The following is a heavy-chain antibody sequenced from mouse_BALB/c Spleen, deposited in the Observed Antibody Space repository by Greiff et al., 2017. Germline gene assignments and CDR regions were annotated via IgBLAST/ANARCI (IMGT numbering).Heavy chain of an antibody. J-gene: IGHJ2*01. Sequence: EVQLQQSGPELVKPGASVKISCKASGYTFTDYNMHWVKQSHGKSLEWIGYIYPYNGGTGYNQKFKSKATLTVDNSSSTAYMELRSLTSEDSAVYYCARWYYGSSSDYWGQGTTLTVSS. V-gene: IGHV1S29*02. D-gene: IGHD1-1*01. CDR3: ARWYYGSSSDY. CDR1: GYTFTDYN. CDR2: IYPYNGGT.